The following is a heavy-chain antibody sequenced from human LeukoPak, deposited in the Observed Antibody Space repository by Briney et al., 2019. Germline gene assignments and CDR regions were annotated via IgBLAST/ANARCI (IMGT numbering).Heavy chain of an antibody. J-gene: IGHJ4*02. V-gene: IGHV3-53*01. CDR2: IYSDETT. CDR1: GFSVSSNY. D-gene: IGHD1-26*01. Sequence: GGSLRLSCAASGFSVSSNYMSWVRQSPGKGLEWVALIYSDETTYYADSVKGRFTISRDNSKSTLYLQMNSLRAEDTAVYYCARHWELRGQGTLVTVSS. CDR3: ARHWEL.